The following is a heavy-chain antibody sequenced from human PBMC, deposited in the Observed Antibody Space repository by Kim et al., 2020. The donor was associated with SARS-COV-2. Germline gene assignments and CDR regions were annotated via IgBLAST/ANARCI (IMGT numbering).Heavy chain of an antibody. CDR1: GGSISSYY. V-gene: IGHV4-59*12. CDR2: IYYSGST. D-gene: IGHD4-17*01. Sequence: SETLSLTCTVSGGSISSYYWSWIRQPPGKGLEWIGYIYYSGSTNYNPSLKSRVTISVDTSKNQFSLKLSSVTAADTAVYYCAREDGDYVFMDVWGQGTTVTVSS. J-gene: IGHJ6*02. CDR3: AREDGDYVFMDV.